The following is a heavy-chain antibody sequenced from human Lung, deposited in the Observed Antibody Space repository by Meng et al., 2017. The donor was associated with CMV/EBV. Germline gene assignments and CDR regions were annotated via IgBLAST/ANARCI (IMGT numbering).Heavy chain of an antibody. CDR1: GFTFSTYA. D-gene: IGHD5-18*01. J-gene: IGHJ5*02. V-gene: IGHV3-30-3*01. Sequence: GGSLRLXCAASGFTFSTYAMHWVRQAPGKGLEWVAVISYDGSKKYYADSVKGRFTISRDNSKNTLYLQMNSLRAEDTAIYYCARDVTPYSYGSIVRNWFDPWGQGTLVTVSS. CDR3: ARDVTPYSYGSIVRNWFDP. CDR2: ISYDGSKK.